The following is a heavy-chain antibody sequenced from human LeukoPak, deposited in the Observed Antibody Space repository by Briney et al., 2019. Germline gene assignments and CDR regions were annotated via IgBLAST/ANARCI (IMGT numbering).Heavy chain of an antibody. CDR3: ARGPSEYVWGSYRFDY. Sequence: SETLSLTCAVYGGSFSGYYWSWIRQPPGKGLEWIGEINHSGSTNYNPSLKSRVTISVDTSKNQFSLKLSSVTAADTAVYYCARGPSEYVWGSYRFDYWGQGTLVTVSS. D-gene: IGHD3-16*02. CDR2: INHSGST. CDR1: GGSFSGYY. J-gene: IGHJ4*02. V-gene: IGHV4-34*01.